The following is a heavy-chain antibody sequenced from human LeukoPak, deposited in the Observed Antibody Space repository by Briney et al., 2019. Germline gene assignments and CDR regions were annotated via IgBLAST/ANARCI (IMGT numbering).Heavy chain of an antibody. CDR2: IYYSGST. Sequence: SETLSLTCTVSDGSISSSSYYWGWIRQPPGKGLEWIGSIYYSGSTYYNPSLKSRVTISVDTSKNQFSLKLSSVTAVDTAVYYCARRSSWYNYWGQGTLVTVSS. J-gene: IGHJ4*02. CDR1: DGSISSSSYY. V-gene: IGHV4-39*01. CDR3: ARRSSWYNY. D-gene: IGHD6-13*01.